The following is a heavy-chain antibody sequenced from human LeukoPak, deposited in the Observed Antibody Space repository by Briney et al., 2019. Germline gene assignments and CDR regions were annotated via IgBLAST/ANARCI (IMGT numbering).Heavy chain of an antibody. CDR3: ARDSYYYDSSGTDY. J-gene: IGHJ4*02. CDR2: IKQDGSEK. D-gene: IGHD3-22*01. V-gene: IGHV3-7*01. CDR1: GFTFSSYW. Sequence: GGSLRLSCAASGFTFSSYWMSWVRQAPGKGREGVANIKQDGSEKYYVDSVKGRFTISRDNAKNSLYLQMNSLRAEDTAVYYCARDSYYYDSSGTDYWGQGTLVTVSS.